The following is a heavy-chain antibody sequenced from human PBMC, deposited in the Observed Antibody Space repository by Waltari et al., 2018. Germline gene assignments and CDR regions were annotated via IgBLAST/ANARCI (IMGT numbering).Heavy chain of an antibody. CDR2: INPNRGGT. D-gene: IGHD3-22*01. J-gene: IGHJ6*03. CDR1: GYTFTGYY. CDR3: ARDPGSSGYYPYYYYYMDV. Sequence: QVQLVQSGAEVKKPGASVKVSCKASGYTFTGYYMHWVRQAPGQGLEWMGWINPNRGGTNYAQKFQGRVTMTRDTSISTAYMELSRLRSDDTAVYYCARDPGSSGYYPYYYYYMDVWGKGTTVTVSS. V-gene: IGHV1-2*02.